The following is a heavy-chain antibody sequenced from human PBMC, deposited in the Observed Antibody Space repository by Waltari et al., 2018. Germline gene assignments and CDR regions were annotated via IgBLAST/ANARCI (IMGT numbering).Heavy chain of an antibody. CDR1: GFTVSSNY. Sequence: EVQLVESGGGLIQPGGSLRLSCAASGFTVSSNYMSWVRQAPGKGLEWVSVIYSGGSTYYADSVKGRFTISRDNSKNTLYLQMNSLRAEDMAVYYCARELDYYYYYGMDVWGQGTTVTVSS. J-gene: IGHJ6*02. CDR2: IYSGGST. CDR3: ARELDYYYYYGMDV. V-gene: IGHV3-53*01.